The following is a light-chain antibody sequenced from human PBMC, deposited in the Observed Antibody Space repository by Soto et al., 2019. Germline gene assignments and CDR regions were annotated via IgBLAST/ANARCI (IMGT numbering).Light chain of an antibody. CDR2: AAD. Sequence: DIQMTQSPSSLSASVGDRVTNTCRASQTINSYLNWYQQRPGKAPKLLVFAADTLQSGVPSRFSGGGSGTDFTLTISSLQPEDFVTYYCHQSFSAPFTFGQGTKVDIK. CDR1: QTINSY. J-gene: IGKJ2*01. V-gene: IGKV1-39*01. CDR3: HQSFSAPFT.